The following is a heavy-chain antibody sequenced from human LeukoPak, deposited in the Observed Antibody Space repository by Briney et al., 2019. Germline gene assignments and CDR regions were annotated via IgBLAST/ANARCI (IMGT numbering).Heavy chain of an antibody. Sequence: GGSLRLSCAASGFTFSDYYMSWIRQAPGKGLEWVSYISSSGTIIYYADSVKGRFTISRDNAKNSLYLQMNSLRAEDTAVYYCAKSSNGYSAYFDYWGQGTLVTVSS. D-gene: IGHD6-13*01. CDR2: ISSSGTII. CDR1: GFTFSDYY. J-gene: IGHJ4*02. V-gene: IGHV3-11*01. CDR3: AKSSNGYSAYFDY.